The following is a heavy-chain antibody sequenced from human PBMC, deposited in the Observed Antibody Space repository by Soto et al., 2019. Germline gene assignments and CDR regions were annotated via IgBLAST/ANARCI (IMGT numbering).Heavy chain of an antibody. D-gene: IGHD3-22*01. CDR1: GGTFSSYA. Sequence: SVKVSCKASGGTFSSYAISWVRQAPGQGLEWMGGIIPIFGTANYAQKFQGRVTITADESTSTAYMELSSLRSEDTAVYYCERANGDDSSGYPYYYYYYGMDVWGQGTTVTV. CDR2: IIPIFGTA. V-gene: IGHV1-69*13. J-gene: IGHJ6*02. CDR3: ERANGDDSSGYPYYYYYYGMDV.